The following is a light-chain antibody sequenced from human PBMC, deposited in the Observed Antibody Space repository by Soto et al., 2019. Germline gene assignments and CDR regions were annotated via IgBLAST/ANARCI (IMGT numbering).Light chain of an antibody. CDR2: NVY. CDR3: SAYTVSRTYV. J-gene: IGLJ1*01. CDR1: ISDVGAYNF. V-gene: IGLV2-14*03. Sequence: HSVLTQPSSVYGSPGQSITISCTGTISDVGAYNFVSWHQQHPGKAPKLMIYNVYDRPSGISYRFSGSKYGNTASLTISGLQGEDEADYYCSAYTVSRTYVFGTGTKVTVL.